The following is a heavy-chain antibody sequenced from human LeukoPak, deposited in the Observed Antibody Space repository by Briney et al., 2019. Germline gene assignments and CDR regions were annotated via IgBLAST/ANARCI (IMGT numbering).Heavy chain of an antibody. CDR3: ARDGAHTYGHRVEGYYGVDV. V-gene: IGHV3-30*04. D-gene: IGHD3-3*01. CDR2: TSYDGTHK. CDR1: GFTFSRYG. Sequence: GGSLRLSCAASGFTFSRYGIHWVRQAPGKGLKWVALTSYDGTHKYYSDSVRGRFTISRDNSKSTLYLQMNTLSPEDTAVYCCARDGAHTYGHRVEGYYGVDVWGQGTTVTVSS. J-gene: IGHJ6*02.